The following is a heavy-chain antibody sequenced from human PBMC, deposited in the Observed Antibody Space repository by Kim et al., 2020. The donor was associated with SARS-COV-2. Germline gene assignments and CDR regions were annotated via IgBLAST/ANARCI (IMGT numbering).Heavy chain of an antibody. CDR3: TTERVGYYYDSSGYAY. Sequence: GGSLRLSCAASGFTFSNAWMSRVRQAPGKGLEWVGRIKSKTDGGTTDYAAPVKGRFTISRDDSKNTLYLQMNSLKTEDTAVYYCTTERVGYYYDSSGYAYWGQGTLVTVSS. CDR2: IKSKTDGGTT. V-gene: IGHV3-15*01. J-gene: IGHJ4*02. CDR1: GFTFSNAW. D-gene: IGHD3-22*01.